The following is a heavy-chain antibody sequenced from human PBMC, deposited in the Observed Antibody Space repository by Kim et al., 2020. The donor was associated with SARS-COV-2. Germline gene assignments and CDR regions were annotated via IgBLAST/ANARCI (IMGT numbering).Heavy chain of an antibody. CDR1: GGSISSSSYY. V-gene: IGHV4-39*07. CDR2: IYYDGSA. J-gene: IGHJ5*02. Sequence: SETLSLTCTLSGGSISSSSYYWAWIRQPPGKGLEWVGCIYYDGSAYYNPSLKGRVTISVDTSKNQFSLRLTSVTAADTAMYHCARDRGDYWFDPWGQGALVTVSS. CDR3: ARDRGDYWFDP. D-gene: IGHD3-10*01.